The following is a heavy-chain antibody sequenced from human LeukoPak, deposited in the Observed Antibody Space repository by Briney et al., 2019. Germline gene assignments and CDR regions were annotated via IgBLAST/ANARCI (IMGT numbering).Heavy chain of an antibody. J-gene: IGHJ4*02. CDR3: ARGLAAAGFFDY. Sequence: PPETLSLTRTVSGGSLSSYYWSWIRPPAGKGLEWIGRIYTSGSTNYNPSLKSRVTISVDKSKNQCSLKLSSVTAADTAVYYCARGLAAAGFFDYWGQGTLVTVSS. CDR1: GGSLSSYY. D-gene: IGHD6-13*01. CDR2: IYTSGST. V-gene: IGHV4-4*07.